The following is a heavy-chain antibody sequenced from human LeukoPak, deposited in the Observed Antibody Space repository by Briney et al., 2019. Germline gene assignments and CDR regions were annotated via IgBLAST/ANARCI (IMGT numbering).Heavy chain of an antibody. CDR3: AKRTAAAGPYFDS. CDR1: GFTFSSYA. CDR2: INASGGST. Sequence: GVTLRLSCAASGFTFSSYAMSWVRQAPGKGLKWVSDINASGGSTYNADSVKGRFTISRDNSENTLSRRMNSLRAEDTAVYYGAKRTAAAGPYFDSWGQGTLVTVSS. D-gene: IGHD6-13*01. V-gene: IGHV3-23*01. J-gene: IGHJ4*02.